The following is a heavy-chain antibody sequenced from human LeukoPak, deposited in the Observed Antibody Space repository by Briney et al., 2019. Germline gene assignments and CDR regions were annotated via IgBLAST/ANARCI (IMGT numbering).Heavy chain of an antibody. CDR2: INHNGEMI. CDR1: GFTFSDYV. V-gene: IGHV3-48*02. Sequence: GGSLRLSCAASGFTFSDYVMSWVRQAPGKGLEWVSYINHNGEMIYYADSVKGRFTISRDTAKKTLYLQMNSLRDDDTTLYYCVRDNDWAFHYWGQGTLVTVSS. D-gene: IGHD3-9*01. J-gene: IGHJ4*02. CDR3: VRDNDWAFHY.